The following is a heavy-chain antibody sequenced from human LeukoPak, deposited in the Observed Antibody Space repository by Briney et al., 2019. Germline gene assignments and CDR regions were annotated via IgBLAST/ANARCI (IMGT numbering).Heavy chain of an antibody. CDR3: ARGYYYGSGSYYNVVGEFDY. D-gene: IGHD3-10*01. CDR2: ISAYNGNT. J-gene: IGHJ4*02. Sequence: GASVKVSCKGSGYTFTSYGIRWVGQAPGQGVEGMGWISAYNGNTNYAQKLHGIVTMPTDPSTSTAYMDLRSLRSDDTAVYYCARGYYYGSGSYYNVVGEFDYWGQGTLVTVSS. CDR1: GYTFTSYG. V-gene: IGHV1-18*01.